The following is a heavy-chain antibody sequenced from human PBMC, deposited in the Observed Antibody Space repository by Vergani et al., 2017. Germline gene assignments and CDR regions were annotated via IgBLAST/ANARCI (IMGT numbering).Heavy chain of an antibody. CDR1: GFTFSSYG. D-gene: IGHD1-26*01. CDR3: ARDHGGYSGSYRRSY. J-gene: IGHJ4*02. V-gene: IGHV3-30*03. Sequence: QVQLVESGGGVVQPGRSLRLSCAASGFTFSSYGMHWVRQAPGKGLEWVAVISYDGSNKYYADSVKGRFTISRDNSKNTLYLQMNSLRAEDTAVYYCARDHGGYSGSYRRSYWGQGTLVTVSS. CDR2: ISYDGSNK.